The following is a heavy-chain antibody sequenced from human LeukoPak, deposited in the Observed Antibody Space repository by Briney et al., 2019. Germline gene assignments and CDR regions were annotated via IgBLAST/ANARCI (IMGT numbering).Heavy chain of an antibody. CDR2: IIPIFGTA. J-gene: IGHJ6*02. CDR3: ARSDILTGYYAGYYGMDV. V-gene: IGHV1-69*13. Sequence: GASVKVSCKASGGTFSSYAISWVRQAPGQGLEWMGGIIPIFGTANYAQKLQGRVTITADESTSTAYMELSSLRSEDTAVYYCARSDILTGYYAGYYGMDVWGQGTTVTVSS. CDR1: GGTFSSYA. D-gene: IGHD3-9*01.